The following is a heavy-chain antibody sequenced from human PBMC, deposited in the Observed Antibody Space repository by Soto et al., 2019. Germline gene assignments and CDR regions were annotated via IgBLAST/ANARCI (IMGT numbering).Heavy chain of an antibody. CDR1: GFDFSNYW. Sequence: GGSLRLSCGASGFDFSNYWMHWVRQAPGKGLVWVSRINGDGSDTKYADSVKDRFTISRDNAKNTVYLQMNSLRAEDTAVYYCARDQTTGDWFDAWGQGTLVTVSS. D-gene: IGHD4-17*01. J-gene: IGHJ5*02. CDR3: ARDQTTGDWFDA. V-gene: IGHV3-74*03. CDR2: INGDGSDT.